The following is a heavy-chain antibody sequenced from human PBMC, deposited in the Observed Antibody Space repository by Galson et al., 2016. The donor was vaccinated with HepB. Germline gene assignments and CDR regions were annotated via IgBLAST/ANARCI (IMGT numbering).Heavy chain of an antibody. CDR1: GFTFSDYY. D-gene: IGHD3-3*01. Sequence: SLRLSCAASGFTFSDYYMSWIRQAPGKGLEWVSYISSSGKTIYYADSVNGRFTISRDNAKRSLYLQMNSLRAEDTAVYYCARDRDAYDFWSGSRGSKCFDSWGQGVLVTVSS. CDR3: ARDRDAYDFWSGSRGSKCFDS. V-gene: IGHV3-11*04. J-gene: IGHJ5*01. CDR2: ISSSGKTI.